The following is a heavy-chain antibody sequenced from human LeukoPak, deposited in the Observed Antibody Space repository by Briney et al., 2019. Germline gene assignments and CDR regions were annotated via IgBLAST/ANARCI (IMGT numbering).Heavy chain of an antibody. Sequence: GGSLRLSCAASGFTFNRNAISWVRQAPGKGLEWVSTIGGSGDKTFYADSVKGRFTISRDNSKNMVHLQMNSLTGEDTALYHCVRRGDASSGWGDHDFWGQGALVTVSS. CDR1: GFTFNRNA. J-gene: IGHJ4*02. CDR3: VRRGDASSGWGDHDF. D-gene: IGHD6-19*01. V-gene: IGHV3-23*01. CDR2: IGGSGDKT.